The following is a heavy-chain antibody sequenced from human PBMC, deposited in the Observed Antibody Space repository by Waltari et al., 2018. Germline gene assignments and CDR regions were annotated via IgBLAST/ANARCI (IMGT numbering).Heavy chain of an antibody. Sequence: QVQLVQSGAEVKKPGASVQVSCKASGYTFTNYDINWVRQATGQGLEWRGWMNPNRGNTGYAQKLQGRVTITRNTSISTAYMELSSLRSEDTAVYYCARHYTLEPGSAFDIWGQGTMVTVSS. CDR2: MNPNRGNT. V-gene: IGHV1-8*03. CDR1: GYTFTNYD. CDR3: ARHYTLEPGSAFDI. D-gene: IGHD4-4*01. J-gene: IGHJ3*02.